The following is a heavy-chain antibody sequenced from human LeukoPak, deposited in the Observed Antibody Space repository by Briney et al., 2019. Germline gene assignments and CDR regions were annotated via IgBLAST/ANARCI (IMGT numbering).Heavy chain of an antibody. CDR1: GFSFGTYS. CDR2: ISDTGRKR. D-gene: IGHD2-21*02. V-gene: IGHV3-23*01. J-gene: IGHJ4*02. Sequence: GGSLRLSCVASGFSFGTYSMSWVRQPPGKGLEWVSGISDTGRKRHYTDSVKGRFTISRDNTQFTLHLKMKSVGDKDVAFYVCAKYSDNGDYYYYFDSWGQGTLVTVSS. CDR3: AKYSDNGDYYYYFDS.